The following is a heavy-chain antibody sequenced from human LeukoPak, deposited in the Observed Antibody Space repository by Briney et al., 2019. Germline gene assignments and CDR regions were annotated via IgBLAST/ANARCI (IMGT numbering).Heavy chain of an antibody. CDR1: GFTVSSNY. V-gene: IGHV3-53*01. D-gene: IGHD4-17*01. Sequence: GGSLRLSCAASGFTVSSNYMSWVRQAPGKGVEWVSVIYSGGSTYYADSVKGRFTISRDNSKNTLYLQMNSLRAEDTAVYYCASGPVTVTTYYFDYWGQGTLVTVSS. J-gene: IGHJ4*02. CDR3: ASGPVTVTTYYFDY. CDR2: IYSGGST.